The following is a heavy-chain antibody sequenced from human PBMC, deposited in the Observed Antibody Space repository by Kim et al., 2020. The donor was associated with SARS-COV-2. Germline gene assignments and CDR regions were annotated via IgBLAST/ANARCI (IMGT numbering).Heavy chain of an antibody. V-gene: IGHV3-23*03. CDR1: GFTFSSYA. J-gene: IGHJ5*02. CDR3: AKATDHSSSWPNWFDP. D-gene: IGHD6-13*01. CDR2: IYSGGSST. Sequence: GGSLRLSCAASGFTFSSYAMSWVRQAPGKGLEWVSVIYSGGSSTYYADSVKGRFTISRDNSKNTLYLQMNSLRAEDTAVYYCAKATDHSSSWPNWFDPWGQGTLSPSPQ.